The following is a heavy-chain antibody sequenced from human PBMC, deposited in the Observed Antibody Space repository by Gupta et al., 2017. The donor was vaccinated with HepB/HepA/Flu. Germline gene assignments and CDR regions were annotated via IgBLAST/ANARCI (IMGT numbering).Heavy chain of an antibody. J-gene: IGHJ5*02. V-gene: IGHV3-9*01. CDR1: TRIFSDFG. CDR2: ITGNGGYI. CDR3: VKDTVGWESPT. Sequence: EVQLVESGGGVVQPGRSLRLSCVASTRIFSDFGMHWVRRGPGKGLEWVSGITGNGGYIKYADSVKGRFSISRDNAKNSVYLQMNSLRVEDTAFYYCVKDTVGWESPTWGQGSLVTVSS. D-gene: IGHD6-19*01.